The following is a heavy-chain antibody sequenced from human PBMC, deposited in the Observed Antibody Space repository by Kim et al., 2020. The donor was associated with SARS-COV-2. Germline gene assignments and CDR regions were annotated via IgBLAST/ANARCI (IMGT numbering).Heavy chain of an antibody. CDR2: IYYSGIT. Sequence: SETLSLTCTVSGGSVSSGSFYWTWIRQTPGKGLEWIGYIYYSGITNYNPSLKSRVTISVDTPKNQFSLKLSSVTAADTAVYYCARDGGYGSGSYRFVYWGQGTLVTVSS. D-gene: IGHD3-10*01. J-gene: IGHJ4*02. V-gene: IGHV4-61*01. CDR1: GGSVSSGSFY. CDR3: ARDGGYGSGSYRFVY.